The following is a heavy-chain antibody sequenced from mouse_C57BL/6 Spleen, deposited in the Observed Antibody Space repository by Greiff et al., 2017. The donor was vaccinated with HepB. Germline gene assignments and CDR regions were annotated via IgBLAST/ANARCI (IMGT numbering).Heavy chain of an antibody. CDR2: IDPETGGT. J-gene: IGHJ2*01. V-gene: IGHV1-15*01. Sequence: VQLVESGAELVRPGASVTLSCKASGYTFTDYEMHWVKQTPVHGLEWIGAIDPETGGTAYNQKFKGKAILTADKSSSTAYMELRSLTSEDSAVYYCTRSAGDPAYYFDYWGQGTTLTVSS. D-gene: IGHD3-3*01. CDR3: TRSAGDPAYYFDY. CDR1: GYTFTDYE.